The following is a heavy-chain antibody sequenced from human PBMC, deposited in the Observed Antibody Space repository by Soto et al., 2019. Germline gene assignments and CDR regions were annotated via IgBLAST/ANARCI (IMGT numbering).Heavy chain of an antibody. CDR2: IIPIFGTA. Sequence: GASVKVSCKASGGTFSSYAISWGRQAPGQGLEWMGGIIPIFGTANYAQKFQGRVTITADESTSTAYMELSSLRSEDTAVYYCARAATDGYYYYGMDVWGQGTTVTVSS. CDR1: GGTFSSYA. V-gene: IGHV1-69*13. J-gene: IGHJ6*02. CDR3: ARAATDGYYYYGMDV.